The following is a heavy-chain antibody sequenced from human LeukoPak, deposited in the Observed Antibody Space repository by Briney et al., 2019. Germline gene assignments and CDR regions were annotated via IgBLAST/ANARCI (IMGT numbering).Heavy chain of an antibody. CDR1: GFTFSNYW. CDR3: TRGAGSSDY. Sequence: GGSLRLSCAASGFTFSNYWMSWARQAPGKGLEWVASIKQDGGDKYYVDSVKGRFTFSRDNAKNSLYLQMNSLRAEDTAVYYCTRGAGSSDYWGQGTLVTVSS. V-gene: IGHV3-7*05. D-gene: IGHD1-26*01. J-gene: IGHJ4*02. CDR2: IKQDGGDK.